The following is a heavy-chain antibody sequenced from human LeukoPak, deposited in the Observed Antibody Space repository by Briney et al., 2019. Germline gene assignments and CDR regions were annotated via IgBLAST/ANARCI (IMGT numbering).Heavy chain of an antibody. CDR3: ARSLMAPWFDP. J-gene: IGHJ5*02. Sequence: ASVKVSCKASGYRFTSYDLNWVRQATGQGLEWMGWINPNSGNTGYAQKFQGRVTITRNTPLSTAYMELRSLRSDDTAVYYCARSLMAPWFDPWGQGTLVTVSS. CDR2: INPNSGNT. D-gene: IGHD2-8*01. V-gene: IGHV1-8*01. CDR1: GYRFTSYD.